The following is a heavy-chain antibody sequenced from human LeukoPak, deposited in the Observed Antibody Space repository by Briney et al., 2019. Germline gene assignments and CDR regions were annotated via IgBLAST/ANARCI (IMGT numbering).Heavy chain of an antibody. CDR2: INPSGGST. V-gene: IGHV1-46*01. D-gene: IGHD3-10*01. J-gene: IGHJ3*02. CDR3: ARPVIEGPSDTFDI. Sequence: ASVKVSCKASGYTFTSYYIHWVRQAPGQGREWMGIINPSGGSTSYAQKFQGRVTMTRDTSTSTVYMELSSLRFEDTAVYYCARPVIEGPSDTFDIWGQGTMVTVSS. CDR1: GYTFTSYY.